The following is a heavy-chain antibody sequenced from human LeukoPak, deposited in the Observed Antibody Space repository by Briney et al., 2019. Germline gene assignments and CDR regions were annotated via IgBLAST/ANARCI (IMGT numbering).Heavy chain of an antibody. J-gene: IGHJ5*02. D-gene: IGHD3-10*01. CDR2: IYYSGST. Sequence: RPSETLSLTCTVSGGSISSYYWSWIRQPPGKGLEWIGYIYYSGSTNYNPSLKSRVTISVDTSKNQFSLKLSSVTAADTAAYYCARGFGSGSYNWFDPWGQGTLVTVSS. CDR3: ARGFGSGSYNWFDP. CDR1: GGSISSYY. V-gene: IGHV4-59*01.